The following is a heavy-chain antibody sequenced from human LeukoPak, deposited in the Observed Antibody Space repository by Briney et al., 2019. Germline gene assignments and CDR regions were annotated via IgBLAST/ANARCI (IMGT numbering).Heavy chain of an antibody. Sequence: ASVKVSFKAAEYAFTSSYMYWVRQAPGQGLEWMGMINPRGGSTTYAQKFQGRVTMTSDTPTRTVYMELSSLTSEDTAVYYCAEGGLDWFGPWGQGTLVTVSS. V-gene: IGHV1-46*01. CDR2: INPRGGST. CDR1: EYAFTSSY. J-gene: IGHJ5*02. CDR3: AEGGLDWFGP. D-gene: IGHD3/OR15-3a*01.